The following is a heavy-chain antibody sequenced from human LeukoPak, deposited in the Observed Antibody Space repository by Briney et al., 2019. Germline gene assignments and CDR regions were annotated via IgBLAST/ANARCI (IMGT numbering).Heavy chain of an antibody. D-gene: IGHD4-17*01. V-gene: IGHV1-69*05. J-gene: IGHJ4*02. CDR3: ARVYGDHQDLKYYFDY. CDR2: IIPILGTA. Sequence: SVKVSCKASGGTFSSYAISWVRQAPGQGLEWMGGIIPILGTANYAQKFQGRVTITTDESTSTAYMELSSLRSEDTAVYYCARVYGDHQDLKYYFDYWGQGTLVTVSS. CDR1: GGTFSSYA.